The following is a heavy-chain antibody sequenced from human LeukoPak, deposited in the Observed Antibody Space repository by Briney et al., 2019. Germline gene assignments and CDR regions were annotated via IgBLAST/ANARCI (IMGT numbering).Heavy chain of an antibody. V-gene: IGHV3-48*01. Sequence: PGGSLRLSCAASGFTFSSYSMNWVCQARGKGLEWVSYISSSSSTIYYADSVKGRFTISRDNAKNSLYLQMNSLRAEDTAVYYCARVKTNFDYWGQGTLVTVSS. CDR3: ARVKTNFDY. CDR2: ISSSSSTI. CDR1: GFTFSSYS. J-gene: IGHJ4*02.